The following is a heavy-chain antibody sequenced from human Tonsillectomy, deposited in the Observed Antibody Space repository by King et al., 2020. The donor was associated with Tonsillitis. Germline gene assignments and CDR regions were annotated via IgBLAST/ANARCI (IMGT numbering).Heavy chain of an antibody. CDR3: GRDQNGILGY. J-gene: IGHJ4*02. D-gene: IGHD2-8*02. V-gene: IGHV1-69*01. CDR2: IMPIFGTA. Sequence: QLVQSGAEVKKPGSSVKVSCKASGGTFNSYAISWVRQAPGEGLEWMVGIMPIFGTANYAQKFQGRVTITADESTSTAYMELSSLRSEDTAVYYCGRDQNGILGYWGQGTLVTVSS. CDR1: GGTFNSYA.